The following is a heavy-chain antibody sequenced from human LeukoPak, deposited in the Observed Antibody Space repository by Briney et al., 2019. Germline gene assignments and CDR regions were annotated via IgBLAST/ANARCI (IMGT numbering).Heavy chain of an antibody. J-gene: IGHJ4*02. CDR1: GFTFDDYA. D-gene: IGHD3-22*01. CDR3: AKSYRLIGGFDY. CDR2: ISWNSGSI. Sequence: PGRSLRLSCAASGFTFDDYAMHWVRQAPGKGLEWVSGISWNSGSIGYADSVKGRFTISRDNAKDSLYLQMNSLRAEDTALYYCAKSYRLIGGFDYWGQGTLVTVSS. V-gene: IGHV3-9*01.